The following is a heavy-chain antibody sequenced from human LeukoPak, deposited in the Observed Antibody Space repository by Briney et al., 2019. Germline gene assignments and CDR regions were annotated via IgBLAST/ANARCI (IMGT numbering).Heavy chain of an antibody. CDR1: GFTFSSYA. J-gene: IGHJ4*02. CDR3: ARAGNIRFDY. Sequence: GGPLRLSCEASGFTFSSYAMSWVRQAPGKGLEWVSGFSGSGGSTYYADSVKGRFTISRDNSKNTLYLQMNSLRAEDTAVYYCARAGNIRFDYWGQGTLVTVSS. D-gene: IGHD1/OR15-1a*01. V-gene: IGHV3-23*01. CDR2: FSGSGGST.